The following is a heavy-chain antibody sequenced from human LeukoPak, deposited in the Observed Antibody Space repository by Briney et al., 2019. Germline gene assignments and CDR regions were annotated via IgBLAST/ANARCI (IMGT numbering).Heavy chain of an antibody. Sequence: PGGSLRLSCAASGFTFSSYGMSWVRQAPGKGLEWVSAISGSGGSTYYADSVKGRFTISRDNSKNTLYLQMNSLRAEDTAVYYCAKDRGYCSSTSCLLVFDYWGQGTLVTVSS. CDR3: AKDRGYCSSTSCLLVFDY. D-gene: IGHD2-2*01. CDR2: ISGSGGST. V-gene: IGHV3-23*01. J-gene: IGHJ4*02. CDR1: GFTFSSYG.